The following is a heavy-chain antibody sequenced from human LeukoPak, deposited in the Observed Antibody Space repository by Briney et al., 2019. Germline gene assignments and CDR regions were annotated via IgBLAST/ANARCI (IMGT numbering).Heavy chain of an antibody. Sequence: GRSLRLSCAASGFTFSAYVMHWVRQAPGKGLEWVAVISYDGSNKNYADSVKGRFTISRDNSKNTLYLQMNSLRAEDTAVYYCANKGVPERYFDYWGQGTLVTVSS. CDR3: ANKGVPERYFDY. CDR1: GFTFSAYV. D-gene: IGHD3-10*01. CDR2: ISYDGSNK. V-gene: IGHV3-30*18. J-gene: IGHJ4*02.